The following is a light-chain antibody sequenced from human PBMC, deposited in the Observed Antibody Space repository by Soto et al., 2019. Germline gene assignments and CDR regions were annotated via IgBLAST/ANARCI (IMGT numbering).Light chain of an antibody. CDR3: QQLAGFPIT. J-gene: IGKJ5*01. CDR1: QGISTY. Sequence: DIHLTQSPSFLSASVGDRVTITCRASQGISTYLAWYQQKPGKAPNLLIYTASTLQTGVPSRFSGSAFGTEFTLTLSSLQPEDFAPYYCQQLAGFPITFGQGTRLDMK. CDR2: TAS. V-gene: IGKV1-9*01.